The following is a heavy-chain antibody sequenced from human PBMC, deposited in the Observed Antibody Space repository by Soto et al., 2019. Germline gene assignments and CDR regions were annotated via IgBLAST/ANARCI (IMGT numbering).Heavy chain of an antibody. D-gene: IGHD3-22*01. CDR2: IYYSGST. V-gene: IGHV4-31*03. Sequence: QVQLQESGPGLVKPSQTLSLTCTVSGGSISSGAYYWSWIRQHPGKGLEWIGYIYYSGSTYYNPSVTSRVTISVDTSKNQFSLKLSSVTAADTAVYYCAIYDSSGSRGCQHWGQGTLVTVSS. CDR3: AIYDSSGSRGCQH. CDR1: GGSISSGAYY. J-gene: IGHJ1*01.